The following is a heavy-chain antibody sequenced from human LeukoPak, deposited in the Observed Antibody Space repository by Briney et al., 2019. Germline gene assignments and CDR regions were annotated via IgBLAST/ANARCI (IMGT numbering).Heavy chain of an antibody. CDR1: GFTFSRYA. D-gene: IGHD3-10*01. V-gene: IGHV3-64D*06. CDR2: ISSNGGST. Sequence: GGFLRLSCSASGFTFSRYAMHWVRQAPGKGLEYVSAISSNGGSTYYADSVKGRFTISRDNSRNTLHLQMSSLRVEDTAVYYCVKDSSSGSYFDYWGQGTLVTVSS. J-gene: IGHJ4*02. CDR3: VKDSSSGSYFDY.